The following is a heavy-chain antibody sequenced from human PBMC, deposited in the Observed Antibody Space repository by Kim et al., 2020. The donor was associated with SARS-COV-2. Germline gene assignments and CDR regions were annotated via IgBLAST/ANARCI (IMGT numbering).Heavy chain of an antibody. CDR1: GGSISSSSYY. CDR2: IYYSGST. J-gene: IGHJ4*02. D-gene: IGHD3-22*01. V-gene: IGHV4-39*01. CDR3: GTLPTDYHDSSGYYYNDY. Sequence: SETLSLTCTVSGGSISSSSYYWGWIRQPPGKGLEWIGSIYYSGSTYYNPSLKSRVTISVDTSKNQFSLKLSSVTAADTAVYYCGTLPTDYHDSSGYYYNDYWGQGTLVTVSS.